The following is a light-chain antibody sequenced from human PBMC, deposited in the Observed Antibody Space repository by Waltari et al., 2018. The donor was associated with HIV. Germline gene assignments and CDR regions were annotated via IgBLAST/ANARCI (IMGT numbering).Light chain of an antibody. CDR3: QQANTFPHT. CDR1: QVIHSY. Sequence: IHMSQSPTWMSAFVADNVTFVCRASQVIHSYLAWYQQKPGKSPKCVIHPGSTLQSGVSPRFSASGSGTAFALTINNVQLEDFATYYCQQANTFPHTFGQGTKLDIK. V-gene: IGKV1-16*01. CDR2: PGS. J-gene: IGKJ2*01.